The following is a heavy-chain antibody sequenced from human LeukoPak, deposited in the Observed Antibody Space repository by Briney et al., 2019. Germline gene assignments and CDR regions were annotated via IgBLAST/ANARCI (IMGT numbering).Heavy chain of an antibody. Sequence: GGSLRLSCAASGFTFSSCGMHWVRQAPGKGLEWVAVISYDGSNKYYADSVKGRFTISRDNSKNTLYLQMNSLRAEDTAVYYCAKDRGDYGDYAIDYWGQGTLVTVSS. CDR2: ISYDGSNK. D-gene: IGHD4-17*01. J-gene: IGHJ4*02. CDR1: GFTFSSCG. CDR3: AKDRGDYGDYAIDY. V-gene: IGHV3-30*18.